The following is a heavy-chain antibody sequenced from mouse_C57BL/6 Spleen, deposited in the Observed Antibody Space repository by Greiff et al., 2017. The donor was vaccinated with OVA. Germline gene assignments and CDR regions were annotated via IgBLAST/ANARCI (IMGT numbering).Heavy chain of an antibody. V-gene: IGHV1-18*01. J-gene: IGHJ2*01. CDR3: ARSSTVVHYFDY. Sequence: EVQLQQSGPELVKPGASVKIPCKASGYTFTDYNMDWVKQSHGKSLEWIGDINPNNGGTIYNQKFKGKATLTVDKSSSTAYMELRSLTSEDTAVYYCARSSTVVHYFDYWGQGTTLTVSS. CDR2: INPNNGGT. CDR1: GYTFTDYN. D-gene: IGHD1-1*01.